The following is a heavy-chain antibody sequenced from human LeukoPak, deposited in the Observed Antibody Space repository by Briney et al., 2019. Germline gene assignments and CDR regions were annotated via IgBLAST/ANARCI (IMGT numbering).Heavy chain of an antibody. D-gene: IGHD2-15*01. Sequence: PGGSLRLSCAASGFTFSSYWMSWVSQAPGKGLEWVANIKQDGSEKYYVDSVKGRFTICRDNAKNSLYLQMNSLRAEDTAVYYCAREYCSGGSCYSPYYYYGMDVWGQGTTVTVSS. CDR3: AREYCSGGSCYSPYYYYGMDV. J-gene: IGHJ6*02. CDR2: IKQDGSEK. CDR1: GFTFSSYW. V-gene: IGHV3-7*01.